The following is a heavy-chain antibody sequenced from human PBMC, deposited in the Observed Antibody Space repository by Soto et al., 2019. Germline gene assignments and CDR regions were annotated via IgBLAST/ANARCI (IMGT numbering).Heavy chain of an antibody. Sequence: AGGSLRLSCAASGFTFSSYEMNWVRQAPGKGLEWVSYISSSGSTIYYADSVKGRFTISRDNAKNSLYLQMNSLRAEGTAVYYCARDRSSKGYGMDVWGQGTTVTVSS. CDR3: ARDRSSKGYGMDV. CDR2: ISSSGSTI. D-gene: IGHD6-13*01. V-gene: IGHV3-48*03. J-gene: IGHJ6*02. CDR1: GFTFSSYE.